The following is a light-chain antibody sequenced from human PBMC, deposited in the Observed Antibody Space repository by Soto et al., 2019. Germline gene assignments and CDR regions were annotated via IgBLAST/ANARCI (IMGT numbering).Light chain of an antibody. CDR1: TGAVTSGHY. CDR3: LLSYSDEKV. Sequence: QAVVTQEPSLTGSPGWTVTLTCGSSTGAVTSGHYPYWFQQKPGQAPRTLIYDTSNKHSLTPARFSGYLLGGKAALTLSGAQPEDEAEYYCLLSYSDEKVFGTGTKVTVL. CDR2: DTS. J-gene: IGLJ1*01. V-gene: IGLV7-46*01.